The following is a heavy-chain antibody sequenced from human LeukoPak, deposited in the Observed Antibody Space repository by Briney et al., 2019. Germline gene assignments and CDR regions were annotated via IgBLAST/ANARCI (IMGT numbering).Heavy chain of an antibody. CDR1: GFTFSSYA. Sequence: GGPLRLSCAASGFTFSSYAMHWVRQAPGKGLEWVAVISYDGSNKYYADSVKGRFTISRDNSKNTLYLQMNSLRAEDTAVYYCAAMVYWGQGTLVTVSS. J-gene: IGHJ4*02. CDR2: ISYDGSNK. D-gene: IGHD5-18*01. V-gene: IGHV3-30-3*01. CDR3: AAMVY.